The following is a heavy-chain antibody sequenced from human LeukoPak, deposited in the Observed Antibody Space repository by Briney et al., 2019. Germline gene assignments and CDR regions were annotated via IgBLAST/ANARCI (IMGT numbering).Heavy chain of an antibody. V-gene: IGHV3-7*01. Sequence: PGGSLTLSCAASGFAFANYWMVWVRQAPGKGLEWVASIGKDGSEKAYADSVKGRFTISRDNARNSLYLQMSSLRVEDTATYYCTRDIVYLQLEYWGQGALVSVSS. CDR3: TRDIVYLQLEY. CDR1: GFAFANYW. D-gene: IGHD2-15*01. J-gene: IGHJ4*02. CDR2: IGKDGSEK.